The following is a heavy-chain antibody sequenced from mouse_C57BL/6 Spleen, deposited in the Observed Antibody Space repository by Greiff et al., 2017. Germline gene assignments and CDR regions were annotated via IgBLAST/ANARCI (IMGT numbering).Heavy chain of an antibody. J-gene: IGHJ1*03. Sequence: QVQLKESGAELVRPGASVKLSCKASGYTFTDYYINWVKQRPGQGLEWIARIYPGSGNTYYNEKFKGKATLTAEKSSSTAYMQLSSLTSEDSAVYFCARESYYGNYDWYFDVWGTGTTVTVSS. CDR2: IYPGSGNT. CDR3: ARESYYGNYDWYFDV. D-gene: IGHD2-1*01. V-gene: IGHV1-76*01. CDR1: GYTFTDYY.